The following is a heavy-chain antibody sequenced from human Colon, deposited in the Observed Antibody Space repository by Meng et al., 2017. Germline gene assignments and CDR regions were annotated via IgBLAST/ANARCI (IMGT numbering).Heavy chain of an antibody. CDR1: GGSLTDSY. CDR3: ARGGNIVRELAKPFDV. J-gene: IGHJ4*02. CDR2: INHWGSI. D-gene: IGHD5-24*01. Sequence: SETLSLTCTVSGGSLTDSYWSWIRQSPGKGLEWIGEINHWGSINYTPSLRSRVTISLQRSTNQFSLILTSITAAATGVYYCARGGNIVRELAKPFDVWGQGTLVTVSS. V-gene: IGHV4-34*01.